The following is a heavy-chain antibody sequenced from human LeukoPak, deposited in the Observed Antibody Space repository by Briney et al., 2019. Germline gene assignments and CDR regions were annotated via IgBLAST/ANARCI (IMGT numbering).Heavy chain of an antibody. D-gene: IGHD3-10*01. CDR3: ARVDISFGTFDY. J-gene: IGHJ4*02. V-gene: IGHV4-4*02. Sequence: PSETLSLTCVVSGGSISSSYWWSWVRQPPGKGLEWIGEIYQSGITNYNPSLKSRVTMSVDKSKNQFSLGLSFVTAADTAIYYCARVDISFGTFDYWGQGTLVTVSS. CDR1: GGSISSSYW. CDR2: IYQSGIT.